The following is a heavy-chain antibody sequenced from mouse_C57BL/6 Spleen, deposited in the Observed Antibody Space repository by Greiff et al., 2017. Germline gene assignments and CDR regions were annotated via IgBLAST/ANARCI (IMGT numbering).Heavy chain of an antibody. J-gene: IGHJ3*01. Sequence: VKLVESGPGLVAPSQSLSITCTVSGFSLTSYGVDWVRQSPGKGLEWLGVIWGVGSTNYNSALKSRLSINKDNSKSQVFLKMNRLQTDDTAMYYCASEDSSGYRFAYWGQGTLVTVSA. V-gene: IGHV2-6*01. CDR1: GFSLTSYG. CDR3: ASEDSSGYRFAY. D-gene: IGHD3-2*02. CDR2: IWGVGST.